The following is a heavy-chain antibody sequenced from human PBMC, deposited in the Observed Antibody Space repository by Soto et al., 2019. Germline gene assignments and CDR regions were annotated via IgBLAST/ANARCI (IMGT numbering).Heavy chain of an antibody. CDR1: GGSISSYY. D-gene: IGHD3-3*01. CDR2: IYYSGST. Sequence: PSETLSLTCTVSGGSISSYYLSWIRQPPGKGLEWIGYIYYSGSTNYNPSLKSRVTISVDTSKNQFSLKLSSVTAADTAVYYCARDRGYDFWSGSNHWFDPWGQGTLVTVSS. V-gene: IGHV4-59*01. J-gene: IGHJ5*02. CDR3: ARDRGYDFWSGSNHWFDP.